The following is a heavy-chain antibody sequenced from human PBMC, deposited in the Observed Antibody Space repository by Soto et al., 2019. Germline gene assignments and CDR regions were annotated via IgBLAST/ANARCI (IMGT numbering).Heavy chain of an antibody. CDR3: ARDRGSGRY. Sequence: GGSLRLSCAASGFTFSSYGMHWVRQAPGKGLEWVAVISYAGNNKYYADSVKGRFIISRDNAKNTLYLQMNSLKAEDTAVYYCARDRGSGRYWGQGTLVTVSS. D-gene: IGHD2-8*02. CDR1: GFTFSSYG. CDR2: ISYAGNNK. V-gene: IGHV3-30*03. J-gene: IGHJ4*02.